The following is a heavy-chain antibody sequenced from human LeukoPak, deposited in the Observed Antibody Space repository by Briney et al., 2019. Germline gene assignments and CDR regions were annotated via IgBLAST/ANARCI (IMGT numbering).Heavy chain of an antibody. V-gene: IGHV3-21*01. Sequence: GGSLRLSCAASGFTFSSYSMNWVRQAPGKGLEWVSSISSSSSYIYYADSVKGRFPISRDNAKNSLYLQMNSLRAEDTAVYYCARSFMITFGGVIVQYYFDYWGQGTLVTVSS. CDR2: ISSSSSYI. D-gene: IGHD3-16*02. J-gene: IGHJ4*02. CDR1: GFTFSSYS. CDR3: ARSFMITFGGVIVQYYFDY.